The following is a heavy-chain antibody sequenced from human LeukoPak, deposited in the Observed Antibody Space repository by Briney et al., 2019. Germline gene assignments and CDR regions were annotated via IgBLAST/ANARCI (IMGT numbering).Heavy chain of an antibody. J-gene: IGHJ4*02. V-gene: IGHV3-48*03. CDR3: ARLYSSSSGLRASDY. D-gene: IGHD6-6*01. CDR2: ISSSGSTI. Sequence: GGSLRLSCAASGLTFSSYEMNWVRQAPGKGLEWASYISSSGSTIYYADSVKGRFTISRDNAKNSLYLQMNSLRAEDTAVYYCARLYSSSSGLRASDYWGQGTLVTVSS. CDR1: GLTFSSYE.